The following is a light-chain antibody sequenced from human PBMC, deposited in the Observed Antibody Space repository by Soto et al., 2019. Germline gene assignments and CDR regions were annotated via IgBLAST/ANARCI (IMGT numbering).Light chain of an antibody. J-gene: IGLJ7*01. CDR2: YDS. Sequence: SYELTQPPSVSVAPGKTDRITCGGNNIGSKSVHWYQQKPGQAPVLVIYYDSDRPSGIPERFSGSNSGNTATLTISRVEAGDEADYYCQVWDSSSDSAVFGGGTQLTVL. CDR3: QVWDSSSDSAV. V-gene: IGLV3-21*04. CDR1: NIGSKS.